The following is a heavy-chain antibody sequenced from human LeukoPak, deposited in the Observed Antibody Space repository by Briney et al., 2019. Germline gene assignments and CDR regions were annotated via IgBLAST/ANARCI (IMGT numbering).Heavy chain of an antibody. CDR1: GYTFTDYY. Sequence: ASVKVSCKASGYTFTDYYIHWVRQAPGQGLEWMGWMNPNSGNTGYAQKFQGRVTITRNTSISTAYMELSSLRSEDTAVYYCARAFPRMAGISSFGYWGQGTLVTVSS. CDR2: MNPNSGNT. J-gene: IGHJ4*02. D-gene: IGHD6-19*01. V-gene: IGHV1-8*03. CDR3: ARAFPRMAGISSFGY.